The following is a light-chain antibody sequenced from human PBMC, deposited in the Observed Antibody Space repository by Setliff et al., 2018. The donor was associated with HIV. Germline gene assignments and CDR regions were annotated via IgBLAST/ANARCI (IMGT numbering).Light chain of an antibody. Sequence: SALIQPASVSGSPGQSITISCTGTSSDVGGYNYVSWYQQHPGKAPKLMIYDVSNRPSGVSNRFSGSKSGNTASLTISGLQAEDEADYYCSSYTSSSILYVFGTGTKVTVL. CDR2: DVS. CDR3: SSYTSSSILYV. J-gene: IGLJ1*01. V-gene: IGLV2-14*03. CDR1: SSDVGGYNY.